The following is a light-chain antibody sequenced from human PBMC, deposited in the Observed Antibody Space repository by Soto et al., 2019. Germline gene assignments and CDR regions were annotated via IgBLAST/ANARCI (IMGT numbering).Light chain of an antibody. CDR1: QDISNW. Sequence: EIQMTQSPSSVSASVGDRVTITCRASQDISNWLAWYQQKPGKAPKLLIYTASSLESGVPARFSGSGSGTEFTLTISSLQPEDFATYYCQQANTFPITFGQGTRLEIK. V-gene: IGKV1-12*01. J-gene: IGKJ5*01. CDR2: TAS. CDR3: QQANTFPIT.